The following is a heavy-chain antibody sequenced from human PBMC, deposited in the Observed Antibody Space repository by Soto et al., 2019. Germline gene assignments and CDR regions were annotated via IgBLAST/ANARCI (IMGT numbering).Heavy chain of an antibody. J-gene: IGHJ4*02. D-gene: IGHD2-2*01. CDR3: ARLAFGVVVVPAAIPSPGLYYFDY. V-gene: IGHV1-69*06. Sequence: GASVKVSCKASGGPFRSYAISWVRQAPGKGLEWMGGVIPIFGTANYAKKFQGRVTITADKSTSTAYMELSSLRSEYTAVYYCARLAFGVVVVPAAIPSPGLYYFDYWGQGTLVTVSS. CDR2: VIPIFGTA. CDR1: GGPFRSYA.